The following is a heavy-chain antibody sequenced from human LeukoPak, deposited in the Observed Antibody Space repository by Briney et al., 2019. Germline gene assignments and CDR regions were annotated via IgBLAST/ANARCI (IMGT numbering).Heavy chain of an antibody. CDR1: GFTFSSYA. D-gene: IGHD2-2*01. CDR3: AKYGRYQLLWDY. V-gene: IGHV3-23*01. CDR2: ISCSGGST. J-gene: IGHJ4*02. Sequence: GGSLRLSCAASGFTFSSYAMSWVRQAPGKGLEWVSAISCSGGSTYYADSVKGRFTISRDNSKNTLYLQMNSLRAEDTAVYYCAKYGRYQLLWDYWGQGTLVTVSS.